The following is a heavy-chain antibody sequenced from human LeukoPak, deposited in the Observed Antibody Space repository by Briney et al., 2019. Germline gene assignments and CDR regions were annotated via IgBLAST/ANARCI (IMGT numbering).Heavy chain of an antibody. D-gene: IGHD3-3*01. V-gene: IGHV3-64*01. CDR3: ARSIEEITIFGVVNYYYMDV. J-gene: IGHJ6*03. CDR1: GFTFSSYA. CDR2: ISSNGGST. Sequence: GGSLRLSCAASGFTFSSYAMHWVRQAPGKGLEYVSAISSNGGSTYYANSVKGRFTISRDNSKNTLYLQMGSLRAEDMAVYYCARSIEEITIFGVVNYYYMDVWGKGTTVTVSS.